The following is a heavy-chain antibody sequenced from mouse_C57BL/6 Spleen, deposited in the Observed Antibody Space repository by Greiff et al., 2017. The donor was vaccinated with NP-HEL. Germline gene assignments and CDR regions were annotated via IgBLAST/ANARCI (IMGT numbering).Heavy chain of an antibody. Sequence: QVQLQQPGAELVKPGASVKLSCKASGYTFTSYWMQWVKQRPGQGLEWIGEIDPSDSYTNYNQKFKGKATLTVDTSSSPAYMQLSILPSEDSPFYHCATARASFDYWGQGTTLTVAS. CDR3: ATARASFDY. CDR1: GYTFTSYW. D-gene: IGHD3-1*01. J-gene: IGHJ2*01. V-gene: IGHV1-50*01. CDR2: IDPSDSYT.